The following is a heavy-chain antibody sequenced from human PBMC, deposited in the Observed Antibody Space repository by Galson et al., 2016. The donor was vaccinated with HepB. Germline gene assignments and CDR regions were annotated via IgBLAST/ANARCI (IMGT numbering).Heavy chain of an antibody. D-gene: IGHD3-22*01. V-gene: IGHV3-11*05. CDR1: GFIFSDYH. CDR3: AKGGVGPIYYGTSGPSDS. CDR2: IRSSDDKT. J-gene: IGHJ4*02. Sequence: SLRLSCAASGFIFSDYHMSWIRQAPGKGLEWVSYIRSSDDKTNYADSVKGRFTISRDHAKNLLYLQMNSLRAEDTAVYYCAKGGVGPIYYGTSGPSDSWGLGTLVAVSS.